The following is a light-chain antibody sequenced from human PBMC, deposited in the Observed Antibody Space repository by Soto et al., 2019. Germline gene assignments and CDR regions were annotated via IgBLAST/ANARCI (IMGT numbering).Light chain of an antibody. V-gene: IGKV1-17*03. CDR1: QGISNY. J-gene: IGKJ1*01. Sequence: DIQMTQSPSAMSASVGGTVTITCRSSQGISNYLAWFQQKPGKVPERLIFGASSLQSGVPSRFSGSGSGTEFTLTISSLQPEDAATYYCQQYNTYLTWTFGQGTKVDIK. CDR3: QQYNTYLTWT. CDR2: GAS.